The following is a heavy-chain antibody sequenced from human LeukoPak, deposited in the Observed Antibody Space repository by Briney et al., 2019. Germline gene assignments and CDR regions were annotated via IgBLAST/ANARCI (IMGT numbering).Heavy chain of an antibody. CDR2: INHSGST. V-gene: IGHV4-34*01. D-gene: IGHD5-18*01. Sequence: SETLSLTCAVYGGSFSGYYWSWIRQPPGKGLEGIGEINHSGSTNYNPSLKSRVTISVDTSKNQFSLKLSSVTAADTAVYYCAREEIQLWYVRDYWGQGTLGTVSS. CDR3: AREEIQLWYVRDY. CDR1: GGSFSGYY. J-gene: IGHJ4*02.